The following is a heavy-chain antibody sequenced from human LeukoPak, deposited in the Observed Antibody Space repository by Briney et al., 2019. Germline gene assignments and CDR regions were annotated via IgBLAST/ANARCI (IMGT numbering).Heavy chain of an antibody. J-gene: IGHJ4*02. CDR3: ARSETIWYYFDH. CDR1: GASINTHFYY. D-gene: IGHD1-7*01. CDR2: MYYRGST. Sequence: PSETLSLTCTVSGASINTHFYYWGWIRQTPGKGLEWIGNMYYRGSTYYNPSLNSRVSISLDTSKNQFSLRLSSVTAADTAIYFCARSETIWYYFDHWGRGRLVTVSS. V-gene: IGHV4-39*07.